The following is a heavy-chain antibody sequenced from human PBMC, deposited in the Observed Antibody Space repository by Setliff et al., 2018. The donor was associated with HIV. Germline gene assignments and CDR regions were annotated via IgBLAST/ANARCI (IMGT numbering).Heavy chain of an antibody. CDR3: AKSFHGGWNPGDLMDY. V-gene: IGHV3-43*01. J-gene: IGHJ4*02. Sequence: SLRLSCAASGFSFDDYTMHWVRQAPGKGLEWVSLIRWDGGRRYYADSLKGRFTISRDNRKYSLYLQMTSLRTEDTALYYCAKSFHGGWNPGDLMDYWGQGTLVTVSS. CDR2: IRWDGGRR. CDR1: GFSFDDYT. D-gene: IGHD1-1*01.